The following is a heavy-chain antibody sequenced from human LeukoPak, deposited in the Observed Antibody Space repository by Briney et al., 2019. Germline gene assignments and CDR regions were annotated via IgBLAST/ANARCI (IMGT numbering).Heavy chain of an antibody. D-gene: IGHD1-26*01. CDR3: ARGSGSYPRAAFDY. V-gene: IGHV1-69*06. CDR1: GGTLSSYA. Sequence: SVTVSCKASGGTLSSYAISWVRQAPGQGLEWMGEIIPIFGTANYAQKFQGRVTITADKSTSTAYMELRSLRSDDTAVYYCARGSGSYPRAAFDYWGQGTLVTVSS. J-gene: IGHJ4*02. CDR2: IIPIFGTA.